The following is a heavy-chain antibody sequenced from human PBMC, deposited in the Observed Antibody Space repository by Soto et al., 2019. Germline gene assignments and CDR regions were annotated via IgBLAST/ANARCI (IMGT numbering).Heavy chain of an antibody. CDR2: IYYSGST. V-gene: IGHV4-31*03. CDR1: GGSISSGGYH. D-gene: IGHD5-18*01. Sequence: PSETLSLTCTVSGGSISSGGYHWSWIRQHPGKGLEWIGYIYYSGSTYYNPSLKSRVTISVDTSKNQFSLKLSSVTAADTAVYYCARAHTAMVLFDPWGQGTLVTVSS. CDR3: ARAHTAMVLFDP. J-gene: IGHJ5*02.